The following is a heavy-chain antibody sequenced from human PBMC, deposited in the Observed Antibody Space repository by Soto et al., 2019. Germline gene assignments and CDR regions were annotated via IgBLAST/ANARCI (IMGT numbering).Heavy chain of an antibody. CDR2: IWYDGSNK. Sequence: QVQLVESGGGVVQPGRSLRLSCAASGFTFSSYGMHWVRQAPGKGLEWVAVIWYDGSNKYYEDSVKGRFTFSRDNSKNTRYLQMNSLRAEDTAVYYCARDYYGMDVWGQGTTVTVSS. CDR1: GFTFSSYG. V-gene: IGHV3-33*01. J-gene: IGHJ6*02. CDR3: ARDYYGMDV.